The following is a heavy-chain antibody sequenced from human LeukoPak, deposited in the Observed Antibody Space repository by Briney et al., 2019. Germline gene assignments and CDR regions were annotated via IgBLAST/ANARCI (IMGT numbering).Heavy chain of an antibody. V-gene: IGHV4-39*01. CDR1: GGSISSSSDY. D-gene: IGHD5-12*01. CDR3: ARHGSGYGYYYYYYMDV. CDR2: IYYSGST. J-gene: IGHJ6*03. Sequence: PSETLSLTCTVSGGSISSSSDYWGWIRQPPGKGLEWIGSIYYSGSTDYNPSLKSRVTISVDTSKNQFSLKLSSVTAADTAVYYCARHGSGYGYYYYYYMDVWGKGTTVTISS.